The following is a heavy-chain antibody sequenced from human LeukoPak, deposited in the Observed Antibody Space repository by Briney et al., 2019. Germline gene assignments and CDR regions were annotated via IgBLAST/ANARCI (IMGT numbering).Heavy chain of an antibody. V-gene: IGHV3-23*01. D-gene: IGHD5-12*01. Sequence: PGGSLRLSCAASGFTFSSYAMSWVRQAPGKGLEWVSAISTSGGSAYYADSVKGRFTIFRDNSKSTLYLQMNSLRAEDTAVYYCAGSGYDLVGDFDYWGQGTLVTVSS. CDR1: GFTFSSYA. CDR2: ISTSGGSA. CDR3: AGSGYDLVGDFDY. J-gene: IGHJ4*02.